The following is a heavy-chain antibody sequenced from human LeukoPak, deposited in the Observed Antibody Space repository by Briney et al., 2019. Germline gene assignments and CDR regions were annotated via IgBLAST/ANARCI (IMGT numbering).Heavy chain of an antibody. CDR2: IIGSGGST. D-gene: IGHD1-26*01. CDR1: GFTFSSYA. J-gene: IGHJ4*02. Sequence: GGSLRLSCAASGFTFSSYAMNWVRQAPGKGLEWVSGIIGSGGSTYYADSVRGRLTISRDNSKNTLYLQMNSLRAEDTAVYYCAKGSSLRLGPTVEYYFDNWGQGTLVTVSS. V-gene: IGHV3-23*01. CDR3: AKGSSLRLGPTVEYYFDN.